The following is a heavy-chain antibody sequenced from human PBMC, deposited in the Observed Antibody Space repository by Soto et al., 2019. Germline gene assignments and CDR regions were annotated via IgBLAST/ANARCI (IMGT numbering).Heavy chain of an antibody. J-gene: IGHJ6*03. D-gene: IGHD3-10*01. CDR2: IWYDGSNK. V-gene: IGHV3-33*01. CDR1: GFTFSSYG. Sequence: GGSLRLSCAASGFTFSSYGMHWVRQAPGKGLEWVAVIWYDGSNKYYADSVKGRFTISRDNSKNTLYLQMNSLRAEDTAVYYCARDSDYGSGSYAYYYYYMDVWGKGTTVTVSS. CDR3: ARDSDYGSGSYAYYYYYMDV.